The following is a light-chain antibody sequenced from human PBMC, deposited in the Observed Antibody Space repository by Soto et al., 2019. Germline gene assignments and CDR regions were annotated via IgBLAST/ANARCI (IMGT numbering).Light chain of an antibody. J-gene: IGLJ3*02. V-gene: IGLV2-14*01. CDR2: EVS. CDR3: SSYTSSSTHWV. CDR1: SSDVGGYNY. Sequence: QSALTQPASVSGSPGQSITISCTGTSSDVGGYNYVSWYQQHPGKAPKFMIYEVSNRPSGVSNRFSGSKSGNTASLTISGLQAEDEADYYCSSYTSSSTHWVFGGGTQRTLL.